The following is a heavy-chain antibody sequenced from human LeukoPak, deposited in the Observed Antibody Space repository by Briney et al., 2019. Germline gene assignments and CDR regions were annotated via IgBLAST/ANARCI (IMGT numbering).Heavy chain of an antibody. J-gene: IGHJ3*02. CDR2: ISYDGSNK. D-gene: IGHD5-18*01. V-gene: IGHV3-30-3*01. Sequence: PGGSLRLSCAASGFTFSSYAMHWVRQAPGKGLEWVAVISYDGSNKYYADSVKGRFTISRDNSKNTLYLQMNSLRAEDTAVYYCAREDMVNNAFDIWGQGTMVTVSS. CDR3: AREDMVNNAFDI. CDR1: GFTFSSYA.